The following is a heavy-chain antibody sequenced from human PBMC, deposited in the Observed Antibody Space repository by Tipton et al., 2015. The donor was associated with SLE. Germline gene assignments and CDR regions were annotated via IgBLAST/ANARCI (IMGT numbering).Heavy chain of an antibody. V-gene: IGHV4-39*07. CDR2: VYYTGNT. D-gene: IGHD3-22*01. CDR3: ARDEYRYDATGYHLLGHFDF. Sequence: TLSLTCIVSGDSISSSSYYWGWIRQPPGKGLEWVGTVYYTGNTFYNPSLKSRVTILVDTSKNQFSLKLSSVTAADTAVYYCARDEYRYDATGYHLLGHFDFRGQGTLVTVSS. CDR1: GDSISSSSYY. J-gene: IGHJ4*02.